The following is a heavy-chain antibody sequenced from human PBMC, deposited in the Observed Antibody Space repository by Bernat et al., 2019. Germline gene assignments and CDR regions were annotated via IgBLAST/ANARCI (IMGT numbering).Heavy chain of an antibody. V-gene: IGHV1-2*04. CDR1: GYTFTGYY. CDR2: INPNSGGT. J-gene: IGHJ4*02. Sequence: QVQLVQSGAEVKKPGASVKVSCKASGYTFTGYYIHWVRQAPGQGLEWMGWINPNSGGTNYAQKFQGWVTMTRDTSISTAYMELSRLRSDDTAVYYCARDEDDFWSGYYLNWGQGTLVTVSS. D-gene: IGHD3-3*01. CDR3: ARDEDDFWSGYYLN.